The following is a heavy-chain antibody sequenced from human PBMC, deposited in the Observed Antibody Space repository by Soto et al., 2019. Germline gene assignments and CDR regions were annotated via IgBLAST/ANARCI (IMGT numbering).Heavy chain of an antibody. J-gene: IGHJ4*02. CDR2: IGSKGETYAT. V-gene: IGHV3-73*02. Sequence: EVQLVESGGDLVQPGGSRKLSGAASGFTFVASALHWFRQASGKGLEWLGRIGSKGETYATTYAASVKGRFTISRDDSKKTAYLQMNSLESEDTAVYYCSRDDSDWFFNWGRGTLVTVSS. CDR1: GFTFVASA. CDR3: SRDDSDWFFN. D-gene: IGHD3-9*01.